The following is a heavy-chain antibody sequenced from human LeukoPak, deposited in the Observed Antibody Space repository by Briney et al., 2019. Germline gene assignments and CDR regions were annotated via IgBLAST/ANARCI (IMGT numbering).Heavy chain of an antibody. CDR3: AKFRFWSGSDIY. D-gene: IGHD3-3*01. J-gene: IGHJ4*02. V-gene: IGHV3-23*01. Sequence: GSLRLSCAASGFTFSSYAMSWVRPAPGKGLEWVSAISGSGGSTYYEDSVKVRFTISRDNSKNTLYLQMNSLRAEDTAVYYCAKFRFWSGSDIYWGQGTLVTVSS. CDR2: ISGSGGST. CDR1: GFTFSSYA.